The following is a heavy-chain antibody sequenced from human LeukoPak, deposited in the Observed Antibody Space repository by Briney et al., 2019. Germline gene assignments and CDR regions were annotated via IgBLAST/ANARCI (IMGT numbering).Heavy chain of an antibody. CDR2: ISGSGGST. CDR3: AKGVGTKSKYYFDY. Sequence: GGSLRPSCAASGFSFSTYAMNWVRQAPGKGLEWVSGISGSGGSTYYADSVKGRFTISRDSSKNTVYLQMNTLRAEDTAVYYCAKGVGTKSKYYFDYWGQGALVTVSS. CDR1: GFSFSTYA. D-gene: IGHD1-26*01. V-gene: IGHV3-23*01. J-gene: IGHJ4*02.